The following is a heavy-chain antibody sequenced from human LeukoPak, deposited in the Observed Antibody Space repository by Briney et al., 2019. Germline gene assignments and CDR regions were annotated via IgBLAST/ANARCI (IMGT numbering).Heavy chain of an antibody. CDR2: INHSGST. D-gene: IGHD3-9*01. J-gene: IGHJ4*02. Sequence: PSETLSLTCAVYGGSLSGYYWSWIRQPPGKGLEWIGEINHSGSTNYNPSLKSRVTISVDTSKNQFSLKLSSVTAADTAVYYCARGKLRYFDWLWEFDYWGQGTLVTVSS. CDR3: ARGKLRYFDWLWEFDY. V-gene: IGHV4-34*01. CDR1: GGSLSGYY.